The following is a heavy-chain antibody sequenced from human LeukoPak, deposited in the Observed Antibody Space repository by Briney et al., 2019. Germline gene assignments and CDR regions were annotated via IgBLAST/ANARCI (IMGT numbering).Heavy chain of an antibody. J-gene: IGHJ4*02. V-gene: IGHV3-48*03. D-gene: IGHD3-22*01. CDR1: GFTFSRYA. Sequence: GGSLRLSCAASGFTFSRYAMNWVCQAPGKGLEWVSYISGSGTTIYYADSVKGRFTMSRDNAKNSVYLQMNSLRAEDTALYYCAREKPFYDSSGYYYPIAFDYWGQGTLVTVSS. CDR3: AREKPFYDSSGYYYPIAFDY. CDR2: ISGSGTTI.